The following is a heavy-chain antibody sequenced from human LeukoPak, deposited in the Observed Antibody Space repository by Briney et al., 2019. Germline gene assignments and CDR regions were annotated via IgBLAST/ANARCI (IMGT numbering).Heavy chain of an antibody. CDR2: IIPIFGTA. CDR3: ARDSNPIVVVPAAHYYYGMDV. Sequence: SVKVSCKASGGTFSSYAISWVRQAPGQGLEWMGGIIPIFGTASYAQKFQGRVTITADESTSTAYMELSSLRSEDTAVYYCARDSNPIVVVPAAHYYYGMDVWGQGTTVTVSS. CDR1: GGTFSSYA. J-gene: IGHJ6*02. V-gene: IGHV1-69*13. D-gene: IGHD2-2*01.